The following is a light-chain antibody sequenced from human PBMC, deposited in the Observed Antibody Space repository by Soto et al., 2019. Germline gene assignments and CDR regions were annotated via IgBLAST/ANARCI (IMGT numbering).Light chain of an antibody. CDR3: HQYNSWPRT. J-gene: IGKJ1*01. V-gene: IGKV3-15*01. CDR2: GAS. CDR1: QSVSSD. Sequence: EKLMTQSPVTLSVSPGERATLSCRASQSVSSDLAWYQQKPGQAPRLLIYGASTRATGIPDRFSGSGSGTEFTRTISRLQSEDFAVYYCHQYNSWPRTFGQGTKVEI.